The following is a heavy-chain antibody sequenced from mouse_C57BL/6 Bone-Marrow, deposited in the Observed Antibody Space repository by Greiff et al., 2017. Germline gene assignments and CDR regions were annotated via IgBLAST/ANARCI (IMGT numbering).Heavy chain of an antibody. CDR3: ARGGNYDYDEDY. Sequence: EVQLQQSGPELVKPGASVKISCKASGYTFTDYYMHWVKQSHGKSLEWIGDINPNNGGTSYNQKFKGKATLTVDKSSSTAYMELRSLTSEDSAVYYCARGGNYDYDEDYWGQGTTLTVSS. J-gene: IGHJ2*01. CDR2: INPNNGGT. D-gene: IGHD2-4*01. CDR1: GYTFTDYY. V-gene: IGHV1-26*01.